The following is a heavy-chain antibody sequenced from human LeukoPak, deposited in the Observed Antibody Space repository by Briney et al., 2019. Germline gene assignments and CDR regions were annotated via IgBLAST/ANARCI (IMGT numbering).Heavy chain of an antibody. CDR1: GYDFSNYC. CDR3: ATTLGYCPGGSCQDF. D-gene: IGHD2-15*01. J-gene: IGHJ4*01. CDR2: IYPTDSNT. V-gene: IGHV5-51*01. Sequence: GESLKISCNVSGYDFSNYCIGWVRQMPGKGLEWMGIIYPTDSNTKYSPSFEGQVTISADKSISAAFLQWSSLRASDTAIYYCATTLGYCPGGSCQDFWGHGTLVTVSP.